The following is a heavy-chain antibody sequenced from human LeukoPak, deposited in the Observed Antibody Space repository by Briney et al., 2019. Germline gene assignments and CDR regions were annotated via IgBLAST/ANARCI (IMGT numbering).Heavy chain of an antibody. V-gene: IGHV4-59*01. D-gene: IGHD4-23*01. Sequence: SETLSLTCTVSGGSISSYYWSWIRQPPGKGLEWIGYIYYSGSTNYNPSPKSRVTISVDTSKNQFSLKLSSVTAADTAVYYCARGDGGNYNWYFDLWGRGTLVTVSS. J-gene: IGHJ2*01. CDR1: GGSISSYY. CDR3: ARGDGGNYNWYFDL. CDR2: IYYSGST.